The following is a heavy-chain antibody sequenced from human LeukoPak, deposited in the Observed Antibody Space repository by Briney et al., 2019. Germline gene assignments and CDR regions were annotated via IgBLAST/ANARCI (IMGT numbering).Heavy chain of an antibody. V-gene: IGHV3-21*01. CDR3: ARTYGGYSYGYGFDY. D-gene: IGHD5-18*01. J-gene: IGHJ4*02. CDR1: GFTFSSYS. CDR2: ISSSSSYI. Sequence: GGSLRLSCAASGFTFSSYSMNWVRQAPGKGLEWVSSISSSSSYIYYAGSVKGRFTISRDNAKNSLYLQMNSLRAEDTAVYYCARTYGGYSYGYGFDYWGQGTLVTVSS.